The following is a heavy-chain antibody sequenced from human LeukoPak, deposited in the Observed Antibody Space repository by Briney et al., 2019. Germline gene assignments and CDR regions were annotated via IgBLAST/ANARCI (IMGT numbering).Heavy chain of an antibody. V-gene: IGHV1-24*01. CDR2: FDPEDGET. CDR1: GYTLTELS. Sequence: GASVKVSCKVSGYTLTELSMHWVRQAPGKGLEWMGGFDPEDGETIYAQKFQGRVTMTEDTSTDTAYMELSSLRSEDTAVYYCTIAAPWGNNAFDIWGQGTMVTVSS. CDR3: TIAAPWGNNAFDI. J-gene: IGHJ3*02. D-gene: IGHD3-16*01.